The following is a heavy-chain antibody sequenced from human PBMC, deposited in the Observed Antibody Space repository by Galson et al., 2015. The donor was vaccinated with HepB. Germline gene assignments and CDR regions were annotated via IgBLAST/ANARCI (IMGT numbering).Heavy chain of an antibody. CDR3: AREVAAAISVYYFDY. CDR1: GFTFSRSW. V-gene: IGHV3-74*01. J-gene: IGHJ4*02. CDR2: INSDGSST. Sequence: SLRLSCAASGFTFSRSWMHWVRQAPGKGLVWVSRINSDGSSTTYADSVKGRFTISRDNAKNTLYLQMNSLRAGDTAVYYCAREVAAAISVYYFDYWSQGTLVTVSS. D-gene: IGHD2-2*02.